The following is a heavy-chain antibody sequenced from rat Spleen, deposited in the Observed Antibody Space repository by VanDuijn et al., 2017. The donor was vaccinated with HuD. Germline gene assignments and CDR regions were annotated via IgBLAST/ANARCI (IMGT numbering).Heavy chain of an antibody. CDR2: IWGDEST. CDR1: GFSLSSYG. CDR3: ARSYGGYTQHWFAY. Sequence: QVQLKESGPGLMQPSDTLSLTCTVSGFSLSSYGVIWVRQPPGKGLEWMGGIWGDESTDYNSAVKSRLSLSRDTSKSQVFLTMNSLQTDDTAIYFCARSYGGYTQHWFAYWGQGTLVTVSS. D-gene: IGHD1-11*01. J-gene: IGHJ3*01. V-gene: IGHV2-13*01.